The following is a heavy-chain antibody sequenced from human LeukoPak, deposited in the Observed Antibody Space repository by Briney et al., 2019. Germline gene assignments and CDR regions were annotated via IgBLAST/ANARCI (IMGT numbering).Heavy chain of an antibody. J-gene: IGHJ6*03. CDR3: ARGRGYCSSTSCYRGYYYYYMDV. V-gene: IGHV4-30-2*01. CDR2: IYHSGST. Sequence: SETLSLTCTVSGGSISSGGYYWSWIRQPPGKGLEWIGYIYHSGSTYYNPSLKSRVTISVDRSKNQFSLKLSSVTAADTAVYYCARGRGYCSSTSCYRGYYYYYMDVWGKGTTVTVSS. D-gene: IGHD2-2*02. CDR1: GGSISSGGYY.